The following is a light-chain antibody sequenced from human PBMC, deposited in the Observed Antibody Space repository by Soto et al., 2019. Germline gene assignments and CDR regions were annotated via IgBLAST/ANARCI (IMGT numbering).Light chain of an antibody. CDR2: GPS. Sequence: EILMTQSPSTLAVSPGETATLSCRASQGISRTLAWYQLKSGQAPRFLFYGPSTRATGVPASFTGSGSGTEFTLTISGLQSEDSALYYCQHYNHWHQLSFGGGTKVDIK. J-gene: IGKJ4*01. CDR3: QHYNHWHQLS. CDR1: QGISRT. V-gene: IGKV3-15*01.